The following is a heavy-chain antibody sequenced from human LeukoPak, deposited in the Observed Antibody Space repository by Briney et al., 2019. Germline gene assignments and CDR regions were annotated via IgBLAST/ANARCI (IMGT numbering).Heavy chain of an antibody. V-gene: IGHV3-48*01. CDR2: ISSSSSSI. J-gene: IGHJ5*02. D-gene: IGHD1-14*01. CDR3: AKRPDWFDP. Sequence: GGSLRLSCAASGFTFNSYSMHWVRQAPGKGLEWVSYISSSSSSIYYADSVKGRFTISRDNSKNTLYLQINSLRAEDTAVYYCAKRPDWFDPWGQGTLVTVSS. CDR1: GFTFNSYS.